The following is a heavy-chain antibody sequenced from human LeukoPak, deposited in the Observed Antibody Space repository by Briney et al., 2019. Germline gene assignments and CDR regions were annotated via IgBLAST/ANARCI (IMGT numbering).Heavy chain of an antibody. J-gene: IGHJ4*02. Sequence: SETLSPTCAVYGGSFSGYYWSWIRQPPGKGLEWIGEINHSGSTNYNPSLKSRVTISVDTSKNQFSLKLSSVTAADTAVYYCASGLPYCSSTSCYVGYYFDYWGQGTLVTVSS. CDR1: GGSFSGYY. CDR3: ASGLPYCSSTSCYVGYYFDY. CDR2: INHSGST. D-gene: IGHD2-2*01. V-gene: IGHV4-34*01.